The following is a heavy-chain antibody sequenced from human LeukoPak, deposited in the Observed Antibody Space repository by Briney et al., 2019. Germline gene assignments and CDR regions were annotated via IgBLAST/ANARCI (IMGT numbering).Heavy chain of an antibody. J-gene: IGHJ4*02. CDR2: IYYSGST. CDR1: GGSISSYY. Sequence: SETLSLTCTVSGGSISSYYWSWIRQPPGKGLEWIGYIYYSGSTNYNPSLKSRVTMSVDTSKNQFSLKLSSVTAADTAVYYCARTGYYYDSSGYYSDYWGQGTLVTVSS. D-gene: IGHD3-22*01. V-gene: IGHV4-59*12. CDR3: ARTGYYYDSSGYYSDY.